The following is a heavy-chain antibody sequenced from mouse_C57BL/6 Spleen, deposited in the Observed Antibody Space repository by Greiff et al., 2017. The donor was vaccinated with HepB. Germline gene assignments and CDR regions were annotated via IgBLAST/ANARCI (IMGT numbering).Heavy chain of an antibody. V-gene: IGHV1-82*01. CDR1: GYAFSSSW. CDR2: IYPGDGDT. Sequence: VQLQQSGPELVKPGASVKISCKASGYAFSSSWMNWVKQRPGKGLEWIGRIYPGDGDTNYNGKFKGKATLTADKSSSTAYMQLSSLTSEDSAVYFCARWDDYGFAYWGQGTLVTVSA. J-gene: IGHJ3*01. CDR3: ARWDDYGFAY. D-gene: IGHD2-4*01.